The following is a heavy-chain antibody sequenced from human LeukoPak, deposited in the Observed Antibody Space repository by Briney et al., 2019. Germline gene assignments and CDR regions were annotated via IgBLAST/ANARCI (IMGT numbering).Heavy chain of an antibody. J-gene: IGHJ4*02. Sequence: GGTLRLSCAASGFTFSSYGMSWVRQAPGKGLEWVSAISGSGGSTYYADSVKGRFTISRDNSKNTLYLQMNSLRAEDTAVYYCARDRYYDRTLDYWGQGTLVTVSS. CDR2: ISGSGGST. CDR1: GFTFSSYG. V-gene: IGHV3-23*01. D-gene: IGHD3-22*01. CDR3: ARDRYYDRTLDY.